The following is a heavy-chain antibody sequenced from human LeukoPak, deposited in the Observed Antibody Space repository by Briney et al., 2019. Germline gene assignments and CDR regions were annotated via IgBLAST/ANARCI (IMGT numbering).Heavy chain of an antibody. V-gene: IGHV4-59*01. Sequence: PSETLSLTCTVSGGSISSYYWSRIRQPPGKGLEWIGYIYYSGSTNYNPSLKSRVTISVDTSKNQFSLKLSSVTAADTAVYYCARGASTIFGVVQDYWGQGTLVTVSS. D-gene: IGHD3-3*01. J-gene: IGHJ4*02. CDR1: GGSISSYY. CDR2: IYYSGST. CDR3: ARGASTIFGVVQDY.